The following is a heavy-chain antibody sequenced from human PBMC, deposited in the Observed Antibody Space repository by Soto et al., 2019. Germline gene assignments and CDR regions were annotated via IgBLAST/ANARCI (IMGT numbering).Heavy chain of an antibody. V-gene: IGHV1-2*02. Sequence: ASVKVSCKASGYTFTGYYMHWVRQAPGQGLEWMGWINPNSGGTNYAQKFQGRVTMTRDTSISTAYMELSSLRSEDTAVYYCARERRLAAAGTDYYYYYGMDVWGQGTTVTVSS. D-gene: IGHD6-13*01. CDR1: GYTFTGYY. CDR3: ARERRLAAAGTDYYYYYGMDV. J-gene: IGHJ6*02. CDR2: INPNSGGT.